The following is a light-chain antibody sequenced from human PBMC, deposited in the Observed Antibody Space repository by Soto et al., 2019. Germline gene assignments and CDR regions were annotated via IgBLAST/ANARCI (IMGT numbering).Light chain of an antibody. Sequence: QSVLTQPPSTSGTPGQGVTISCAGSRSNIGRSTVNWYQQLPGTAPKVLVYSTNQRHSGVADRFYGYKSGTSASLAISGLKSEDEAYYYCPAWDDTLSVWVFGGGTKLTVL. CDR1: RSNIGRST. CDR2: STN. J-gene: IGLJ3*02. V-gene: IGLV1-44*01. CDR3: PAWDDTLSVWV.